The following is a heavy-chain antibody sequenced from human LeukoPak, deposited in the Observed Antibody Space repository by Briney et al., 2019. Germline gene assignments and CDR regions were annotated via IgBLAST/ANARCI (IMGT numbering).Heavy chain of an antibody. V-gene: IGHV1-2*06. Sequence: ASVKVSCKASVYTFTGYYMHWVRQAPGQGLEWMGRINPNSGGTNYAQKFQGRVTMTRDTSISTAYMELSRLRSDDTAVYYCARAFYGDYDNWFDPWGQGTLVTVSS. CDR1: VYTFTGYY. D-gene: IGHD4-17*01. J-gene: IGHJ5*02. CDR3: ARAFYGDYDNWFDP. CDR2: INPNSGGT.